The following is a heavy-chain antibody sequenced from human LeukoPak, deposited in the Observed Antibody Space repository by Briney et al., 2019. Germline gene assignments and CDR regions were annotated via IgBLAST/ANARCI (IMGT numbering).Heavy chain of an antibody. CDR2: IYYSGST. Sequence: SETLSLTCTASNGSISSYYWSWIRQPPGKGLEWIGYIYYSGSTKYNPSLKSRVTMSVDTSKNQFSLNLSSVTAADTAVYFCARGRYSGSIFDYWGQGTLVTVSS. CDR1: NGSISSYY. V-gene: IGHV4-59*01. D-gene: IGHD1-26*01. J-gene: IGHJ4*02. CDR3: ARGRYSGSIFDY.